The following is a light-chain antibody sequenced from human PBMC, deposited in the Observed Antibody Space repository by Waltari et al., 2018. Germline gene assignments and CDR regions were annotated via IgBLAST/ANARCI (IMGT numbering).Light chain of an antibody. CDR3: LQYKTYPWT. V-gene: IGKV1-17*01. CDR1: QGLGNG. CDR2: AAS. J-gene: IGKJ1*01. Sequence: DIQMTQSPSSLSASVGDRVPIPCRARQGLGNGLGWDSQKPGKAPERLIYAASSLQTGVPSRLSGSGSGTEFTLTISSLQPEDFASYYCLQYKTYPWTFGQGTKVEIK.